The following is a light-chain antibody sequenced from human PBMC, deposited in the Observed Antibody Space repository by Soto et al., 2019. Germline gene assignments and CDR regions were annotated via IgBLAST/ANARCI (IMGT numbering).Light chain of an antibody. CDR1: SSDVAAYNY. CDR3: SSYTTSNTPLYV. CDR2: DVN. V-gene: IGLV2-14*03. Sequence: QSALTQPASVSGSPGQSITISCTGTSSDVAAYNYVSWFQHHAGKAPKLMLYDVNNQPSGVSNRFSGSKSGNTASLTISGLQVEDEADYYCSSYTTSNTPLYVFGTGTKLTVL. J-gene: IGLJ1*01.